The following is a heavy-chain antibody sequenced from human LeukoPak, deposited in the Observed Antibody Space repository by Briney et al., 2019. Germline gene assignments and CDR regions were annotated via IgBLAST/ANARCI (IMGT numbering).Heavy chain of an antibody. CDR1: AISFSSYA. V-gene: IGHV3-21*01. CDR2: ISSSSSYI. J-gene: IGHJ4*02. Sequence: GGSLRLSCTASAISFSSYAMTWLRQAPGKGLEWVSSISSSSSYIYYADSVKGRFTISRDNAKNLLYLQMNSLRVEDTAVYYCASEGVVGPVAHFDYWGQGALVTVSS. CDR3: ASEGVVGPVAHFDY. D-gene: IGHD1-26*01.